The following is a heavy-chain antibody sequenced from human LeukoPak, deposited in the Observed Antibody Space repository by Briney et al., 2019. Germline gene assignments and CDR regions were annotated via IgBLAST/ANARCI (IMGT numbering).Heavy chain of an antibody. D-gene: IGHD6-13*01. J-gene: IGHJ6*03. CDR3: ARAFQELPQLYYYYYMDV. CDR1: GFTFSSYE. CDR2: ISSSGSTI. V-gene: IGHV3-48*03. Sequence: GGSLRLSCAASGFTFSSYEMNWVRQAPRKGLEWVSYISSSGSTIYYADSVKGRFTISRDNAKNSLYLQMNSLRAEDTAVYYCARAFQELPQLYYYYYMDVWGKGTTVTVSS.